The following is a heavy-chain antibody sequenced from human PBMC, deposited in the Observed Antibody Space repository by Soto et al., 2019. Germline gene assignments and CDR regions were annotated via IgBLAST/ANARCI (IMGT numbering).Heavy chain of an antibody. V-gene: IGHV3-23*01. J-gene: IGHJ4*02. D-gene: IGHD2-15*01. CDR2: ISGSGGST. Sequence: PGGSLRLSCAASGFTFSSYAMSWVRQAPGKGLEWVSAISGSGGSTYYADSVKGRFTISRDNSKNTLYLQMNSLRAEDTAVYYCAKTPELVVVAASFDYWGQGTLVTVSS. CDR3: AKTPELVVVAASFDY. CDR1: GFTFSSYA.